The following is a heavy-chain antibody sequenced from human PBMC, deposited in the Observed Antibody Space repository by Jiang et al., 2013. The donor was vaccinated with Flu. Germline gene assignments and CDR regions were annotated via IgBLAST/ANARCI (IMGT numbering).Heavy chain of an antibody. CDR2: IFNDGTT. D-gene: IGHD6-13*01. CDR1: ESSVSDFY. J-gene: IGHJ6*02. CDR3: ARDRSGQQLLTPMYYYYYYGMDV. Sequence: PGLVKPSGDPCPSPAISLESSVSDFYWSWIRQSPGKRPQWLGYIFNDGTTNYNPSLKSRVTISVDTSKNQFSLKLSSVTAADTAVYYCARDRSGQQLLTPMYYYYYYGMDVWGQG. V-gene: IGHV4-4*09.